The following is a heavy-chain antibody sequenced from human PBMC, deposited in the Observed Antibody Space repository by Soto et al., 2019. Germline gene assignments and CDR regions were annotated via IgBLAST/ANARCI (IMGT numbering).Heavy chain of an antibody. V-gene: IGHV3-23*01. J-gene: IGHJ3*02. D-gene: IGHD4-17*01. CDR3: AKGTYRDYVYWDHAFDI. CDR2: ISGSGSRT. CDR1: GFTFSSYA. Sequence: GGSLRLSCAPSGFTFSSYAMSWVRQAPGKGLEWVSAISGSGSRTYYADSVKGRFTFSRDNSKKTLYLQMNSLRAEDTAVYFCAKGTYRDYVYWDHAFDIWGQGTMVTVSS.